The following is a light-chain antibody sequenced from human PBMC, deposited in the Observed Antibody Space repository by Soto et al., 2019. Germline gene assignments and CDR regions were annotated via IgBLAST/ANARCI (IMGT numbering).Light chain of an antibody. CDR2: AAS. CDR3: QQSYSTPPT. J-gene: IGKJ1*01. Sequence: QISHCPCSLAASVGDRVTITCRASQSISSYLNWYQQKPGKAPKFLIYAASSLQSGVPSRFSGSGSGTDFTLTISSLQPEDFATYYCQQSYSTPPTFGQGTKVDIK. CDR1: QSISSY. V-gene: IGKV1-39*01.